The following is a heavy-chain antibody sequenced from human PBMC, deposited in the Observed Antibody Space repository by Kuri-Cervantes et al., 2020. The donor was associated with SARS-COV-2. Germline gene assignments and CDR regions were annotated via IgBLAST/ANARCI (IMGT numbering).Heavy chain of an antibody. Sequence: ASVKVSCKASGYTFTSYYMHWVRQAPGQGLEWMGIINPSGGSTSYAQKFQGRVTMTRDTSTSTVYMELSSLRSVDTAVYYCATSPALFGPTRSFDYWGQGTLVTVSS. D-gene: IGHD3/OR15-3a*01. V-gene: IGHV1-46*01. CDR3: ATSPALFGPTRSFDY. J-gene: IGHJ4*02. CDR1: GYTFTSYY. CDR2: INPSGGST.